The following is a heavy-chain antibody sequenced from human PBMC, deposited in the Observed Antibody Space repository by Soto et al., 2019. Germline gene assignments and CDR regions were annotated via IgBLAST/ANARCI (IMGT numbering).Heavy chain of an antibody. CDR2: FDPEDGET. D-gene: IGHD3-22*01. Sequence: ASVKVSCKVSGYTLTELSMHWVRQAPGKGREWMGGFDPEDGETIYAQKFQGRVTMTEDTSTDTAYMELSSLRSEYTAVYYCATSRSETYYYDSSGYYFDYWGQGTLVTVSS. J-gene: IGHJ4*02. CDR3: ATSRSETYYYDSSGYYFDY. CDR1: GYTLTELS. V-gene: IGHV1-24*01.